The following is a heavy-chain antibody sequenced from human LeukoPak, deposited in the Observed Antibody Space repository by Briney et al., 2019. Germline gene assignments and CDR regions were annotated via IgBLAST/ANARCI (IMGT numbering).Heavy chain of an antibody. D-gene: IGHD6-13*01. CDR3: ARDLFEDRVAAAGFDY. CDR1: GFTFSSYA. CDR2: ISGSGGST. V-gene: IGHV3-23*01. Sequence: GGSLRLSCAASGFTFSSYAMSWVRQAPGKGLEWVSAISGSGGSTYYADSVKGRFTISRDNSKNTLYLQMNSLRAEDTAVYYCARDLFEDRVAAAGFDYWGQGTLVTVSS. J-gene: IGHJ4*02.